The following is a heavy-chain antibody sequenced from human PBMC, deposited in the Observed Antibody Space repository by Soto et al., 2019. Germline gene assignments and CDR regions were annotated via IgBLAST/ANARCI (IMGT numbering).Heavy chain of an antibody. Sequence: QVQLVESGGGVVKPGRSLRLSCAASGFTFSSYGMHWVRQAPGKGLEWVAVISYDGSNKYYADSVKGRFTISRDNSKNTLYLQMNSLRAEDTAVYYCAKSPLSVTSSYYFDYWGQGTLVTVSS. CDR3: AKSPLSVTSSYYFDY. J-gene: IGHJ4*02. V-gene: IGHV3-30*18. D-gene: IGHD4-17*01. CDR2: ISYDGSNK. CDR1: GFTFSSYG.